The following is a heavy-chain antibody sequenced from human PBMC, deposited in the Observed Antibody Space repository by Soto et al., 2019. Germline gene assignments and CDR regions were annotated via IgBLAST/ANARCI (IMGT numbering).Heavy chain of an antibody. Sequence: GGSLRLSCAASGFTFTRYSMNWVRQAPGKGLEXVSXXSXXTXXXXXGXXXKGRFTISRDNAKNSLYLEMNSLRAEDTAVYYCARESEDLTSNFDYWGQGTLVTVSS. J-gene: IGHJ4*02. CDR3: ARESEDLTSNFDY. CDR1: GFTFTRYS. V-gene: IGHV3-21*06. CDR2: XSXXTXXX.